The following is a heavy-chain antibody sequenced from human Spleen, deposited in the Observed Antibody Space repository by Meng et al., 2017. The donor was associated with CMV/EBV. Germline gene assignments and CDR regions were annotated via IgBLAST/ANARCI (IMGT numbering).Heavy chain of an antibody. CDR2: ISLSGST. CDR3: ARDGCSSSSCYRSWFDP. D-gene: IGHD2-2*02. Sequence: GSLRLSCTVSCDSIGTYYWSWIRQSPGKGLEWIGYISLSGSTKYNPSLKSRVTMSVGTSKNQLSLKLSSVTAADTAVYYCARDGCSSSSCYRSWFDPWGQGTLVTVSS. J-gene: IGHJ5*02. V-gene: IGHV4-59*01. CDR1: CDSIGTYY.